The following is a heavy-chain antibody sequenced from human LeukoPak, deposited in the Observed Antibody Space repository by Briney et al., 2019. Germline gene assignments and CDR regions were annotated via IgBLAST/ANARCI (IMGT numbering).Heavy chain of an antibody. D-gene: IGHD3-10*01. Sequence: AGGSLRLSCAASGFTISSYEINWVRQAPGKGLEWVSYISSSGSTIYYADSVKGRFTISRDNAKNSLYLQMNSLRAEDTAVYYCARNNYYGSGSPFDYWGQGTLVTVSS. CDR1: GFTISSYE. CDR3: ARNNYYGSGSPFDY. V-gene: IGHV3-48*03. CDR2: ISSSGSTI. J-gene: IGHJ4*02.